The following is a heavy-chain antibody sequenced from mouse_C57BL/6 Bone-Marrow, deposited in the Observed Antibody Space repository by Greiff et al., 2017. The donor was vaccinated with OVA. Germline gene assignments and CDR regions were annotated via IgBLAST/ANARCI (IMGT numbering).Heavy chain of an antibody. J-gene: IGHJ2*01. V-gene: IGHV1-81*01. D-gene: IGHD1-1*01. CDR3: ARRGKITTVVDYFDY. Sequence: QVQLQQSGAELARPGASVKLSCKASGYTFTSYGISWVKQRTGQGLEWIGEIYPRSGNTYYNEKFKGKATLTADKSSSTAYMELRSLTSEDSAVYFCARRGKITTVVDYFDYWGQGTTLTVSS. CDR1: GYTFTSYG. CDR2: IYPRSGNT.